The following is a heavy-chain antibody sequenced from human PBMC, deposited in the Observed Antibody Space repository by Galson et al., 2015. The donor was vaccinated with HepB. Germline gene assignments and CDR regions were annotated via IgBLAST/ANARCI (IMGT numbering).Heavy chain of an antibody. Sequence: SLRLSCAASGFTSRGHSMHWVRQAPGKGLEWVAVIWYDGSNKDYADSVRGRFTISRDNSKNTVYLQMNSLRAEDAAVYYCARESEVSGRYFFDYWGQGTLVTVSS. V-gene: IGHV3-33*08. J-gene: IGHJ4*02. CDR2: IWYDGSNK. D-gene: IGHD2-15*01. CDR3: ARESEVSGRYFFDY. CDR1: GFTSRGHS.